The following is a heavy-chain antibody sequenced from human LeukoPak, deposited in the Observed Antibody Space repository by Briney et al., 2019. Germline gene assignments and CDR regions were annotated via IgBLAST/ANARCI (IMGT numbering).Heavy chain of an antibody. CDR2: IIPIFGTA. CDR3: ARDMGLKILTGYYRRDYYMDV. J-gene: IGHJ6*03. V-gene: IGHV1-69*05. D-gene: IGHD3-9*01. Sequence: ASVKVSCKASGGTFSSYAISWVRQAPGQGLEWMGGIIPIFGTANYAQKFQGRVTITTDESTSTAYMELSSLRSEDTAVYYCARDMGLKILTGYYRRDYYMDVWGKGTSVTVSS. CDR1: GGTFSSYA.